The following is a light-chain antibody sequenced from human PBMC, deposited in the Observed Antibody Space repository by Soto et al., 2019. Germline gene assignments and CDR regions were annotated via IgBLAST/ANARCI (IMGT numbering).Light chain of an antibody. Sequence: EIVLTQSPATLSLSPGERATLSCRASQSVSSYLAWYQQKPGQAHRLLIYDASNRATGIPARFSGSGSGTDFTLTISSLEPEDFAVYYWQQRSNWLTFGGGTKVEIK. CDR3: QQRSNWLT. V-gene: IGKV3-11*01. CDR1: QSVSSY. CDR2: DAS. J-gene: IGKJ4*01.